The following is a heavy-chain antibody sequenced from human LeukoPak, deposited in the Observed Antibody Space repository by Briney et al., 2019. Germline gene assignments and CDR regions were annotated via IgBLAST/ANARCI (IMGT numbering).Heavy chain of an antibody. V-gene: IGHV4-34*01. CDR1: GGSFSGYY. D-gene: IGHD6-13*01. CDR2: INHSGST. J-gene: IGHJ4*02. Sequence: SETLSLTCAVYGGSFSGYYWSWIRQPPGKGLEWIGEINHSGSTNYNPSLKSRVTISVDTSKNQFSLKLSSVTAADTAVYYCAREVAAAGYFDYWGQGTLVTVSS. CDR3: AREVAAAGYFDY.